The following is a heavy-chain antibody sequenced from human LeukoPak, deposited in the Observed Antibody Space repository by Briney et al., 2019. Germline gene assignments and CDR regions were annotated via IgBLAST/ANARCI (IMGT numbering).Heavy chain of an antibody. CDR2: INPNSGGS. Sequence: GASVKVSCKASEYTFTGYCMHWVRQAPGQGLEWMGWINPNSGGSNYAQKFQGRVAMTRDTSINTAYMELTRLKSDDTAVYYCASGSGSYSPDYWGQGTLVTVSP. J-gene: IGHJ4*02. D-gene: IGHD3-10*01. V-gene: IGHV1-2*02. CDR1: EYTFTGYC. CDR3: ASGSGSYSPDY.